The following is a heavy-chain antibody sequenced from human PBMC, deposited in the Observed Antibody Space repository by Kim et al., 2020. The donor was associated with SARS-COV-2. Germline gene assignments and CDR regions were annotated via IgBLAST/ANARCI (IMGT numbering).Heavy chain of an antibody. Sequence: QKFQGRVTITRDTSASTAYMELSSLRSEDTAVYYCARVYSGYDWWRSIDYWGQGTLVTVSS. D-gene: IGHD5-12*01. CDR3: ARVYSGYDWWRSIDY. J-gene: IGHJ4*02. V-gene: IGHV1-3*01.